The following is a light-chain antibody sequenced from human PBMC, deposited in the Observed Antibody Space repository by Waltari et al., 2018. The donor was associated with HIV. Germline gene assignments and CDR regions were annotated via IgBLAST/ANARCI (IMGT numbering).Light chain of an antibody. J-gene: IGKJ1*01. CDR3: QQYYSSPRT. CDR2: GAS. CDR1: QSISHNSNNKNY. Sequence: DIVMTQSPDSLAVSLGERATLNCQSSQSISHNSNNKNYLAWYQQKPGQPPRLLIYGASARESGVPDRFSGSGSGTSFSLSISSLQAEDVAVYFCQQYYSSPRTFGQGTKVEIK. V-gene: IGKV4-1*01.